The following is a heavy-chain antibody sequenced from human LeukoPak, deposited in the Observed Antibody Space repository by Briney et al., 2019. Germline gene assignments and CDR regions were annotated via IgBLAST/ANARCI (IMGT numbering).Heavy chain of an antibody. Sequence: SQTLSLTCAISGDSVSSNSAAWNWIRQSPSRGLEWLGRTYYRSKWYYDYVVSLKGLMTIIPDTSKNQFSLQLNSVSPEDTAVYYCARDGYFGSGSYGDAFDLWGQGTLVTVSS. J-gene: IGHJ3*01. D-gene: IGHD3-10*01. CDR3: ARDGYFGSGSYGDAFDL. V-gene: IGHV6-1*01. CDR2: TYYRSKWYY. CDR1: GDSVSSNSAA.